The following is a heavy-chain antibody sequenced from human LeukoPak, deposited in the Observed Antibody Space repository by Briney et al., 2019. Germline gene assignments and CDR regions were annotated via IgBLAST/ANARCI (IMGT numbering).Heavy chain of an antibody. J-gene: IGHJ4*02. D-gene: IGHD6-19*01. CDR3: ARGPIVSTSGGFRGHNYFDY. CDR2: INHSGST. CDR1: GGSFSGYY. V-gene: IGHV4-34*01. Sequence: SETLSLTCAVYGGSFSGYYWSWIRQPPGKGLEWIGEINHSGSTNYNPSLKSRVTISVDTSKNQFSLKLSSVTAADTAVYYCARGPIVSTSGGFRGHNYFDYWGQGTLVTVSS.